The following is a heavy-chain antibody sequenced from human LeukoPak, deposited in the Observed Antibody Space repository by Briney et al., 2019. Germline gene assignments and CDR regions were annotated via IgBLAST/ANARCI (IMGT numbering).Heavy chain of an antibody. Sequence: SETLSLTCAVYGGSFSGYYWSWIRQPPGKGLEWIGEINHSGSPNYNPSLKSRVTISVDTSKNQFSLKLSSVTAADTAVYYCARGVAGTGDYWGQGTLVTVSS. J-gene: IGHJ4*02. D-gene: IGHD6-13*01. V-gene: IGHV4-34*01. CDR2: INHSGSP. CDR1: GGSFSGYY. CDR3: ARGVAGTGDY.